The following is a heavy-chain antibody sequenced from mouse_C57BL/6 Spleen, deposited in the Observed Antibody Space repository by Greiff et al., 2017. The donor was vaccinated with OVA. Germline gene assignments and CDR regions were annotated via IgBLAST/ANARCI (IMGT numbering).Heavy chain of an antibody. CDR2: ISDGGSYT. CDR3: ARDRSTTVRYFDV. Sequence: EVQVVESGGGLVKPGGSLKLSCAASGFTFSSYAMSWVRQTPEKRLEWVATISDGGSYTYYPDNVKGRFTISRDNAKNNLNLQMSHLKSEDTAMYYGARDRSTTVRYFDVWGTGTTVTVSS. D-gene: IGHD1-1*01. V-gene: IGHV5-4*01. J-gene: IGHJ1*03. CDR1: GFTFSSYA.